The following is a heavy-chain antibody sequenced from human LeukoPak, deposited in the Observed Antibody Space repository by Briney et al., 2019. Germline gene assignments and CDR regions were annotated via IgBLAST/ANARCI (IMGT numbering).Heavy chain of an antibody. D-gene: IGHD3-16*01. CDR2: ISYDGSNK. J-gene: IGHJ3*02. CDR3: ARSYARNDAFDI. CDR1: GFTLSSYA. Sequence: PGGSLRLSCAASGFTLSSYAMHWVRQAPGKGLEWVAVISYDGSNKYYADSVKGRFTISRDNSKNTLYLQMNSLRAEDTAVYYCARSYARNDAFDIWGQGTMVTVSS. V-gene: IGHV3-30-3*01.